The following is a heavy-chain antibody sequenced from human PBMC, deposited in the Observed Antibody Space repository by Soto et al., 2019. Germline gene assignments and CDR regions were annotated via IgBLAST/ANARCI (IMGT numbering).Heavy chain of an antibody. CDR1: GGSISSSSYY. J-gene: IGHJ5*02. V-gene: IGHV4-39*01. D-gene: IGHD3-10*01. Sequence: PSETLSLTCTVSGGSISSSSYYWGWIRQPPGKGLEWIGSIYYSGSTYYNPSLKSRVTISVDTSKNQFSLKLSSVTAADTAVYYCARQLNQDRELLPTYNWFDPWGQGTLVTVSS. CDR3: ARQLNQDRELLPTYNWFDP. CDR2: IYYSGST.